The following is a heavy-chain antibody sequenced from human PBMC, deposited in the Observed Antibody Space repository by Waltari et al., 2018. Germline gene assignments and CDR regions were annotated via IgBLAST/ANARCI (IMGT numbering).Heavy chain of an antibody. J-gene: IGHJ4*02. CDR2: ISYDGSNK. Sequence: QVQLVESGGGVVQPGRSLRLSWAAPGFTFSSYALHWVRQAPGKGLEWVAVISYDGSNKYYADSVKGRFTISRDNSKNTLYLQMNSLRAEDTAVYYCAREGQWLVWGFDYWGQGTLVTVSS. V-gene: IGHV3-30*04. D-gene: IGHD6-19*01. CDR3: AREGQWLVWGFDY. CDR1: GFTFSSYA.